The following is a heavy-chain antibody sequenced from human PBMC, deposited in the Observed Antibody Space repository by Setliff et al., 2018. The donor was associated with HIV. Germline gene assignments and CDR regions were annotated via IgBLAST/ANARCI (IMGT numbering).Heavy chain of an antibody. CDR1: GGSFSNYY. D-gene: IGHD3-10*01. V-gene: IGHV4-34*01. CDR2: INHGGST. J-gene: IGHJ4*02. CDR3: AGMFFYGSGSKSDFDY. Sequence: ETLSLTCAVYGGSFSNYYWSWIRQSPGEGLEWIGEINHGGSTNYNPSLKSRVTTSIDTSQNQFSLRLSSVTVADTAVYYCAGMFFYGSGSKSDFDYWGQGTQVTVSS.